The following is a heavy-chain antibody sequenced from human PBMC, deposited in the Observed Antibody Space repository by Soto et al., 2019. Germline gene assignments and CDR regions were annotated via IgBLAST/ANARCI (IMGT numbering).Heavy chain of an antibody. D-gene: IGHD3-9*01. CDR2: ISGGGGSS. CDR3: VKLLRSWYGHNALDV. CDR1: GLTFSNYA. J-gene: IGHJ6*02. V-gene: IGHV3-23*01. Sequence: GGSLRLSCTASGLTFSNYAMSWVRQAPGKGLEFVSFISGGGGSSYSADSVKGRFTVSRDNLKNTLFLQMNSLRVEDTAVYYCVKLLRSWYGHNALDVWGQGTTVTVSS.